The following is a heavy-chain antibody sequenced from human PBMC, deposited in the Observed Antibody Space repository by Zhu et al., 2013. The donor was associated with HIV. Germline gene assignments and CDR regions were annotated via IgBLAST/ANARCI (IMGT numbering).Heavy chain of an antibody. V-gene: IGHV1-46*01. J-gene: IGHJ1*01. Sequence: LVQSGAEVKKPGASMNISCKASGYTFISYYIHWVRQAPGQGLEWMGTINPSGGSTTYAQNFQGRVTMTSDTSSSTLYMDLNSLTSDDTAVYYCARGRYYYDHNGYYHEYFQVWGQGTLVTVSS. D-gene: IGHD3-22*01. CDR1: GYTFISYY. CDR3: ARGRYYYDHNGYYHEYFQV. CDR2: INPSGGST.